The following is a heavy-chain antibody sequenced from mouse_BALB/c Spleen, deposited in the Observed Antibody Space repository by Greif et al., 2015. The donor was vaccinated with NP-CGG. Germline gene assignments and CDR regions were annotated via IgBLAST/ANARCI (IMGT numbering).Heavy chain of an antibody. J-gene: IGHJ3*01. V-gene: IGHV14-3*02. CDR3: ARSFAWGFAY. CDR1: GFNIKDTY. Sequence: EVKLMESGAELVKPGASVKLSCTASGFNIKDTYMHWVKQRPEQGLEWIGRIDPANGNTKYDPKFQGKATITADTSSNTAYLQLSSLTSEDTAVYYCARSFAWGFAYWGQGTLVTVSA. CDR2: IDPANGNT.